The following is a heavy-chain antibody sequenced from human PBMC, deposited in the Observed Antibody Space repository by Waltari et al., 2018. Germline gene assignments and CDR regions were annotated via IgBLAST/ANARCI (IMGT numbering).Heavy chain of an antibody. CDR3: ARGDSWAFDI. CDR1: GFVFNNYW. V-gene: IGHV3-7*01. Sequence: ELQLVESGGGLVQPGRSLKLSCSASGFVFNNYWMCWVRQAPGKGLEWVANRNQYGSEEHDVDSAKGRFTISRDNAKNAVYLQMNSLSAGDTSVYYCARGDSWAFDIWGQGTMVTGAS. D-gene: IGHD4-4*01. J-gene: IGHJ3*02. CDR2: RNQYGSEE.